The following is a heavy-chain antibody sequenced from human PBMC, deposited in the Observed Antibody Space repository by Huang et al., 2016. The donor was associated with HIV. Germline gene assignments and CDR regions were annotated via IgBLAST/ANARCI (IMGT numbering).Heavy chain of an antibody. V-gene: IGHV5-51*01. D-gene: IGHD3-22*01. CDR1: GYSFTSYW. CDR2: IYPDESDS. Sequence: EVQLVQSGAELKKPGESLKISCRASGYSFTSYWLGWVRQMPGKRLEWMGIIYPDESDSRYRPSFQGQVTISADKSINTSYLQWGSLKASDTVMYYCAKLVRRDSIGRDGFDVWGQGTLVTVSS. J-gene: IGHJ3*01. CDR3: AKLVRRDSIGRDGFDV.